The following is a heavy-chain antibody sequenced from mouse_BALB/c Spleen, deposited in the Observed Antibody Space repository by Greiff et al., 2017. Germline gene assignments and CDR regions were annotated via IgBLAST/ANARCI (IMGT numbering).Heavy chain of an antibody. CDR3: TRKSGNHYFDY. D-gene: IGHD1-3*01. CDR2: IRLKSNNYAT. CDR1: GFTFSNYW. J-gene: IGHJ2*01. Sequence: EVNVVESGGGLVQPGGSMKLSCVASGFTFSNYWMNWVRQSPEKGLEWVAEIRLKSNNYATHYAESVKGRFTISRDDSKSSVYLQMNNLRAEDTGIYYCTRKSGNHYFDYWGQGTTLTVSS. V-gene: IGHV6-6*02.